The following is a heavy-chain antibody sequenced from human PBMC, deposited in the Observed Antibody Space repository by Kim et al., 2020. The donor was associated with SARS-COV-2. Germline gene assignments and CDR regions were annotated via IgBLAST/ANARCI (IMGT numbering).Heavy chain of an antibody. CDR1: GVSITRHNW. Sequence: SETLSLTCAVSGVSITRHNWSWVRQTPGNVLEWIGEVFYTGSANYNPSLKSRVTMSVDTSKKQVSLRLTSVTAADTALYYCARNEAGAYYFVYWGQGTLV. J-gene: IGHJ4*02. V-gene: IGHV4-4*02. CDR2: VFYTGSA. D-gene: IGHD6-13*01. CDR3: ARNEAGAYYFVY.